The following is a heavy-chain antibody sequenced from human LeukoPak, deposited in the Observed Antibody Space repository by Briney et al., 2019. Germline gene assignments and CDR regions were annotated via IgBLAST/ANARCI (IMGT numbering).Heavy chain of an antibody. CDR3: ARGVTNMGIWNY. CDR1: GGSFIGYY. V-gene: IGHV4-34*01. Sequence: SETLSLTCAVYGGSFIGYYWSWIRQPPRKGLEWIGEINHSGSTNYNPSLKSRVIISVDTSKNQFSLKLSSVTAADTAVYYCARGVTNMGIWNYWGQGTLVTVSS. CDR2: INHSGST. D-gene: IGHD4-17*01. J-gene: IGHJ4*02.